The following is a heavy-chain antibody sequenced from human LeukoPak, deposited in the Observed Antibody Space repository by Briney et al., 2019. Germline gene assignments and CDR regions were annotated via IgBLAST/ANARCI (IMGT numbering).Heavy chain of an antibody. J-gene: IGHJ4*02. CDR1: GFTFDDYA. CDR3: AKDFAVLAAAGTGPYDY. Sequence: SGGSLRLSCAVSGFTFDDYAMHWVRQAPGKGLEWVSLISGDGGSTYYADSVKGRFTISRDNSKNSLYLQMNSLRTEDTALYCCAKDFAVLAAAGTGPYDYWGQGTLVTVSS. D-gene: IGHD6-13*01. CDR2: ISGDGGST. V-gene: IGHV3-43*02.